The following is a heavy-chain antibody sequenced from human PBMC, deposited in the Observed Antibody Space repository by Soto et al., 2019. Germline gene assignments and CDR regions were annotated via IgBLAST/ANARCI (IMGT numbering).Heavy chain of an antibody. D-gene: IGHD3-3*01. Sequence: SETLSLTCTVSGGSISSSSYYWGWIRQPPGKGLEWIGSIYYSGSTYYNPSLKSRVTISVDTSKNQFSLKLSSVTAADTAVYYWARDPGGSHDSWGQGTLVTVSS. CDR2: IYYSGST. CDR1: GGSISSSSYY. J-gene: IGHJ5*02. V-gene: IGHV4-39*07. CDR3: ARDPGGSHDS.